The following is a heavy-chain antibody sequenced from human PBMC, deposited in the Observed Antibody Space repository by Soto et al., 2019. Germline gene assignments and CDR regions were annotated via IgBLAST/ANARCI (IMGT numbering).Heavy chain of an antibody. J-gene: IGHJ6*02. Sequence: EVQMVESGGGLIQPGGSLKLSCAVSGFGVTESETYVSWIRQAPGKGLEWVAAFYRGGRRNYAASVKGRFVISRDKSKTTAYLQMNNLRAEDTAVYYCARDHWDCSGGGCNPHQLNFFAMDVWGQGTTVTVSS. CDR1: GFGVTESETY. V-gene: IGHV3-66*03. D-gene: IGHD2-15*01. CDR3: ARDHWDCSGGGCNPHQLNFFAMDV. CDR2: FYRGGRR.